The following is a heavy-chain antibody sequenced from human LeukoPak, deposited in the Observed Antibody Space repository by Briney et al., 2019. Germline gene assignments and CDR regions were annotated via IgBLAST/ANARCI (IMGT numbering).Heavy chain of an antibody. J-gene: IGHJ4*02. V-gene: IGHV1-46*01. CDR1: GYTFTSYY. Sequence: GASVKVSCKASGYTFTSYYMHWVRQAPGQGLEWMGIINPSGGSTSYAQKFQGRVTMTRDTSTSTVYMELSSLRSEDTAVYYCARTPIHCSGGSCYSFDYWGQGTLVTVSS. D-gene: IGHD2-15*01. CDR2: INPSGGST. CDR3: ARTPIHCSGGSCYSFDY.